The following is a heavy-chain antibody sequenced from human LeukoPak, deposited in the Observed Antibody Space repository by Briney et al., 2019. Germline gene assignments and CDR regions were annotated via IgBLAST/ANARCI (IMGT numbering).Heavy chain of an antibody. CDR2: IYYSGST. J-gene: IGHJ5*02. Sequence: SETLSLTCTVSGGSISSYYWSWIRQPPGKGLEWIGYIYYSGSTNYNPSLKSRVTISVDTSKNQFSLKLSSVTAADTAVYYCARASYDFWSGYYTSRWFDPWGQGTLVTVSS. CDR1: GGSISSYY. CDR3: ARASYDFWSGYYTSRWFDP. V-gene: IGHV4-59*01. D-gene: IGHD3-3*01.